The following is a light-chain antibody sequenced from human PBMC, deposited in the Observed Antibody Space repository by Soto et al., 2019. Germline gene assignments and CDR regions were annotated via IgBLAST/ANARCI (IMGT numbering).Light chain of an antibody. CDR3: QQYDILPIT. Sequence: KQMNQSPSSLSAYEGDRVTITCRASQSISSYLNWYQQKPGKAPKLLIYAASKLQTGVPSRFSGRGSGKDFTFTISSLQPDDSGTYYCQQYDILPITFGRGTRPEV. CDR1: QSISSY. V-gene: IGKV1-33*01. CDR2: AAS. J-gene: IGKJ5*01.